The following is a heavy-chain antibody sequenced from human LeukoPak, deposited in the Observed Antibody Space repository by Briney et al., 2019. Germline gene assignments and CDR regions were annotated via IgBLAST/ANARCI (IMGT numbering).Heavy chain of an antibody. CDR3: ARRWKLSLDV. CDR1: VFTFSIYW. J-gene: IGHJ6*02. V-gene: IGHV3-7*01. Sequence: GGSLRLSCAASVFTFSIYWMTWVRQAPGKGLEWVANIKEDGSVKYYVDSVKGRFTISRDNAKKSLYLQMNNLRGEDTAVYFCARRWKLSLDVWGQGTTVTVSS. D-gene: IGHD5-24*01. CDR2: IKEDGSVK.